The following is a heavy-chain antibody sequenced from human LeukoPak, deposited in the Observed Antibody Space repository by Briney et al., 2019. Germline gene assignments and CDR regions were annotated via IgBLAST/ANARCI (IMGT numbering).Heavy chain of an antibody. D-gene: IGHD3-3*01. CDR1: GYIFSKYD. CDR2: ISVHNGNP. J-gene: IGHJ6*03. Sequence: ASVKVSCKASGYIFSKYDISWVRQAPGQGLEWMGWISVHNGNPNYAQKFQGRVTMTTDTSTSTHYMELRSLRSDDTAVYYWARLGVPTGIFGVPGDYYYYMDVWGKGTTVTVSS. V-gene: IGHV1-18*01. CDR3: ARLGVPTGIFGVPGDYYYYMDV.